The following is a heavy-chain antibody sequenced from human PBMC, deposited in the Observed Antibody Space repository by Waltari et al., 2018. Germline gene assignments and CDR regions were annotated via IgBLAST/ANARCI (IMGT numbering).Heavy chain of an antibody. D-gene: IGHD4-17*01. CDR2: IRHSGSP. CDR1: GESFTGDF. V-gene: IGHV4-34*01. Sequence: QVQLQQWGAGLLKPSETLSLTCAVYGESFTGDFWSWIRQPPGKGLEGMGEIRHSGSPTCTPHPQTRVRISVDTSRNQFSLKRCSVTPRDAAVYCCARGPMLDYGDNSGHYYYGLDVWGQGTTVIVSS. J-gene: IGHJ6*02. CDR3: ARGPMLDYGDNSGHYYYGLDV.